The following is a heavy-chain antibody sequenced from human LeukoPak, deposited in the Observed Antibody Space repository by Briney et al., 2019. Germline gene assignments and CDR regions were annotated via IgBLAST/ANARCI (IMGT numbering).Heavy chain of an antibody. D-gene: IGHD3-9*01. CDR2: IKQDGREK. Sequence: GGSLRLSCAASGFTFSSYWMSWVRQAPGKGLEWVANIKQDGREKYYVDPVKGRFTISRDNAKNSLYLQMNSLRDEDTAVYYCARVEDYDILTGFDYWGQGTLVTVSS. CDR3: ARVEDYDILTGFDY. CDR1: GFTFSSYW. V-gene: IGHV3-7*01. J-gene: IGHJ4*02.